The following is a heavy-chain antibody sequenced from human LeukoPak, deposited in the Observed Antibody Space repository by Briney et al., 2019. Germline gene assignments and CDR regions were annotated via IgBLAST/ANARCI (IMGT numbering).Heavy chain of an antibody. D-gene: IGHD2-2*03. J-gene: IGHJ4*02. CDR2: INHSGST. CDR3: ARAWIYYFDY. Sequence: PSETLSLTRAVYGGSFSGYYWSWIRQPPGKGLEWIGEINHSGSTNYNPSLKSRVTISVDTSKNQFSLKLSSVTAADTAVYYCARAWIYYFDYWGQGTLVTVSS. CDR1: GGSFSGYY. V-gene: IGHV4-34*01.